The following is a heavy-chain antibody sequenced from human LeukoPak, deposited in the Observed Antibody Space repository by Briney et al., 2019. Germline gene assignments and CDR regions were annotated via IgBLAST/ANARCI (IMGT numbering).Heavy chain of an antibody. J-gene: IGHJ4*02. CDR3: ARGAPGGDGYPPSYFDY. V-gene: IGHV1-8*01. CDR1: GYTFTSYD. Sequence: GASVKVSCKASGYTFTSYDINWVRQATGQGLEWMGWMNPNSGNTGYAQKFQGRVTITTDESTSTAYMELSSLRSEDTAVYYCARGAPGGDGYPPSYFDYWGQGTLVTVSS. D-gene: IGHD5-24*01. CDR2: MNPNSGNT.